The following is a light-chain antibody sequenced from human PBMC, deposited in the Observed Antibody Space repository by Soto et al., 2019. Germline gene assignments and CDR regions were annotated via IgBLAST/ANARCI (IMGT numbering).Light chain of an antibody. Sequence: QSALTQPRSVSGSPGQSVAISCTGTSSYFGGHSYVSWYQHHPGKTPKLMIYESTKRPSGVPDRLSGSRSGNTASLIISGLQADDEADYYCCSYAGSFVVFGGGTKLTVL. CDR2: EST. CDR3: CSYAGSFVV. V-gene: IGLV2-11*01. CDR1: SSYFGGHSY. J-gene: IGLJ2*01.